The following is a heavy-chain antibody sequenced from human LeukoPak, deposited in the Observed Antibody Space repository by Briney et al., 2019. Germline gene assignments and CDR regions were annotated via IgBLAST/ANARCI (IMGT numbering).Heavy chain of an antibody. D-gene: IGHD5-24*01. CDR1: GFTFSNAW. V-gene: IGHV3-15*01. CDR2: IKSNTDGGTT. J-gene: IGHJ4*02. Sequence: KSGGSLRLSCAASGFTFSNAWMSWVRQAPGKGLEWVGRIKSNTDGGTTDYAAPVKGRFTISRDDSKNTLYLQMNSLKTEDTAVYYCTTDLRGFDYWGQGTLVTVSS. CDR3: TTDLRGFDY.